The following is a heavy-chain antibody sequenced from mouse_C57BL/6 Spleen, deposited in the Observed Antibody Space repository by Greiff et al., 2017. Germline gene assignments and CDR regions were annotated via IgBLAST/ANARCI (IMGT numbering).Heavy chain of an antibody. V-gene: IGHV5-9-1*02. CDR3: TRGDDGYYGDY. CDR2: ISSGGDYI. Sequence: EVHLVESGEGLVKPGGSLKLSCAASGFTFSSYAMSWVRQTPEKRLEWVAYISSGGDYIYYADTVKGRFTISGDNARNTLYLQMSSLKAEDTAMYYCTRGDDGYYGDYWGQGTSVTVSS. CDR1: GFTFSSYA. J-gene: IGHJ4*01. D-gene: IGHD2-3*01.